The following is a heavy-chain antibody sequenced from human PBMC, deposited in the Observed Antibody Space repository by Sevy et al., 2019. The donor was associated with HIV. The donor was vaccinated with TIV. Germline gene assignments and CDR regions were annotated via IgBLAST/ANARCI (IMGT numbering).Heavy chain of an antibody. J-gene: IGHJ4*02. D-gene: IGHD3-16*02. CDR2: IKSKTDGGTT. V-gene: IGHV3-15*01. CDR1: GFTFSNAW. CDR3: TTFTVWGSYRLEKLDY. Sequence: GGSLRLSCAASGFTFSNAWMSWVRQAPGKGLEWVGRIKSKTDGGTTDDAAPVKGRFTISRDDSKNTLYLQMNSLKTEDTAVYYCTTFTVWGSYRLEKLDYWGQGTLVTVSS.